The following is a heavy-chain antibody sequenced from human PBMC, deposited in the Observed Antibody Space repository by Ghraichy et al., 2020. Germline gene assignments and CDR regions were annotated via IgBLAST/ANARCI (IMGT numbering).Heavy chain of an antibody. J-gene: IGHJ4*02. CDR1: GFTFSSYG. D-gene: IGHD6-19*01. V-gene: IGHV3-30*18. CDR2: ISYDGSNK. Sequence: SLRLSCAASGFTFSSYGMHWVRQAPGKGLEWVAVISYDGSNKYYADSVKGRFTISRDNSKNTLYLQMNSLRAEDTAVYYCAKDLEQWLVTQTFDYWGQGTLVTVSS. CDR3: AKDLEQWLVTQTFDY.